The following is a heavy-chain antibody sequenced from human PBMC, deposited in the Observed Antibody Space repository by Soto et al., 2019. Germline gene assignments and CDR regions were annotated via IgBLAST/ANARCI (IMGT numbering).Heavy chain of an antibody. J-gene: IGHJ4*02. CDR1: GFTFSKYA. D-gene: IGHD6-13*01. V-gene: IGHV3-23*01. CDR2: ISGSGYNS. CDR3: ASWVEGSSLYFDY. Sequence: EVQLLESGGDLVQPGGSLRLSCAASGFTFSKYAMTWARQAPGKGLEWVSAISGSGYNSYYADSVDGRFTISRDNSKNTLFLQTDSLRVEDAAVYYCASWVEGSSLYFDYWGQGTLVTVSS.